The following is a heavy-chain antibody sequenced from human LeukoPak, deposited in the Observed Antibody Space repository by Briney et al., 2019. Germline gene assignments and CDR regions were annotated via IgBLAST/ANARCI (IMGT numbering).Heavy chain of an antibody. D-gene: IGHD3-10*01. J-gene: IGHJ4*02. Sequence: SETLSLTCTVSGGSISSSSYYWGWIRQPPGKGLEWIGSIYYSGSTYYNPSLKSRFTISVDTSKNQFSLKLSSVTAADTAVYYCARQEVRGVIITLDYWGQGTLVTVSS. CDR3: ARQEVRGVIITLDY. V-gene: IGHV4-39*01. CDR1: GGSISSSSYY. CDR2: IYYSGST.